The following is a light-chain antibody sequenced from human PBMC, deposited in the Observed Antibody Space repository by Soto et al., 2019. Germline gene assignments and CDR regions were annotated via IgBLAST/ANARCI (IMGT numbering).Light chain of an antibody. CDR3: ETWDSNTRV. J-gene: IGLJ3*02. CDR2: LEGSGSY. Sequence: QAVVTQSSSASASLGSSVKFTCTLSSGHSSYIVAWHQQQPGKAPRYLMKLEGSGSYNKGSGVPDRFSGSSSGADRYLTISNLQSEDEADYYCETWDSNTRVFGEGTKLAVL. V-gene: IGLV4-60*03. CDR1: SGHSSYI.